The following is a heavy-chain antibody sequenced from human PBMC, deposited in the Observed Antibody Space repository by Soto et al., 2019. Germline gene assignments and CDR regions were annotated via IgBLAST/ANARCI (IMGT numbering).Heavy chain of an antibody. J-gene: IGHJ4*02. CDR2: IYTSGST. Sequence: QVQLQESGPGLVKPSETLSLTCTVSGGSISSYYWAWFRQPAGKGLEWIGRIYTSGSTNYNPSLKSRVTMSVDTSKNQFALKLSSVTAADTAVYYCAAVGAYGSSGDYWGQGTLVTVSS. V-gene: IGHV4-4*07. D-gene: IGHD1-26*01. CDR1: GGSISSYY. CDR3: AAVGAYGSSGDY.